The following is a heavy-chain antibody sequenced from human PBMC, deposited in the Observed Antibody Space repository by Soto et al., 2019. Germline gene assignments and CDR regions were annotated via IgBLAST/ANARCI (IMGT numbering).Heavy chain of an antibody. CDR1: GGNISSSSYY. CDR2: IYYSGST. CDR3: AKSVSP. Sequence: PSETLSLTSTVSGGNISSSSYYWGWIRKPPGKGLEWIGSIYYSGSTYYNPSLKSRVTISVDTPKNQFSLKLSSVTAADTAGYYGAKSVSPWGQGPLVTVSS. J-gene: IGHJ5*02. V-gene: IGHV4-39*07.